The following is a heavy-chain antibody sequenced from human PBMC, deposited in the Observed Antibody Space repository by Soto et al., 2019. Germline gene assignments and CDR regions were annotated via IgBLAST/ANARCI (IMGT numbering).Heavy chain of an antibody. D-gene: IGHD1-26*01. CDR2: ISGTGGTT. CDR1: GFTFTTYA. Sequence: GGSLRLSCAASGFTFTTYAISWVRQAPGKGLEWVSAISGTGGTTYYTDSVKGRFTISRDNSKNTLFLHMNSLRAEDSAVYYCAKSGGTYYGPNYFDYRGQGTLVTVSS. CDR3: AKSGGTYYGPNYFDY. V-gene: IGHV3-23*01. J-gene: IGHJ4*02.